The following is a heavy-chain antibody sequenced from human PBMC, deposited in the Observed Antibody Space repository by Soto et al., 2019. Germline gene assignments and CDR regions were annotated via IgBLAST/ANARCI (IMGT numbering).Heavy chain of an antibody. Sequence: SETLSLTCAVYGGSFSDYYWTWIRQSPGKGLEWIGEISHSGSTSYNPSLKSRVTISVDTSKKQISLKLNSVTAADTAEYYCTRGQWLDNDWGQGTLVTVSS. D-gene: IGHD6-19*01. CDR3: TRGQWLDND. J-gene: IGHJ4*02. CDR2: ISHSGST. CDR1: GGSFSDYY. V-gene: IGHV4-34*01.